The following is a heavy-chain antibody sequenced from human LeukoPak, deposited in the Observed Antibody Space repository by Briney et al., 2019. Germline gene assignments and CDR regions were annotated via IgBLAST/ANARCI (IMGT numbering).Heavy chain of an antibody. J-gene: IGHJ4*01. D-gene: IGHD3-16*02. CDR2: ISSSGNTI. V-gene: IGHV3-11*01. CDR1: GFTFSDYY. CDR3: ARFTRSSFDS. Sequence: GGSLRLSCAASGFTFSDYYMSWIRQAPGKGLEWVSYISSSGNTIYYADSVKGRFTISRDNAKNSLYLQLNSLTAEDTAVYYCARFTRSSFDSWGHRTLVTVSS.